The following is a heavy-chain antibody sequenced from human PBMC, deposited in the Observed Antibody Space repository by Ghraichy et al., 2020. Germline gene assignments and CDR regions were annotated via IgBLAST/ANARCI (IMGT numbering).Heavy chain of an antibody. D-gene: IGHD3-10*01. CDR2: IKQDGSEK. J-gene: IGHJ4*02. CDR3: AVQKFRKGLSGSYPPPLDY. Sequence: KLSCAASGFTFSSYWMSWVRQAPGKGLEWVANIKQDGSEKYYVDSVKGRFTISRDNAKNSLYLQMNSLRAEDTAVYYCAVQKFRKGLSGSYPPPLDYWGQGTLVTVSS. CDR1: GFTFSSYW. V-gene: IGHV3-7*01.